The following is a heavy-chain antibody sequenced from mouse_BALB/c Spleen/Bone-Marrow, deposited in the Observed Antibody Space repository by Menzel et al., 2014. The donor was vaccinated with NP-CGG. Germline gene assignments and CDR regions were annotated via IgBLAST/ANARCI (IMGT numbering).Heavy chain of an antibody. Sequence: EVQVVESGGGLVQPGGSRKLSCAASGFTFSSFGMHWVRQAPEKGLEWVAYISSGSSPIFYADTVKGRFTISRDNPKNTLFLQMPSLRSEDTAMYYCTRGGNWEDFDYWGQGTTLTVSS. CDR1: GFTFSSFG. J-gene: IGHJ2*01. D-gene: IGHD4-1*01. V-gene: IGHV5-17*02. CDR2: ISSGSSPI. CDR3: TRGGNWEDFDY.